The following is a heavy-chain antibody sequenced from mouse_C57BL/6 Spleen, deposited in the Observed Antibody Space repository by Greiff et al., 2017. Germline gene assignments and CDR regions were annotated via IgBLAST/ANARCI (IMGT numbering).Heavy chain of an antibody. CDR1: GFTFSSYG. D-gene: IGHD3-3*01. CDR2: SSSGGSYT. V-gene: IGHV5-6*02. J-gene: IGHJ1*03. Sequence: DVKLEESGGDLVKPGGSLKLSCAASGFTFSSYGMSWVRQTPDKRLEWVATSSSGGSYTYYPDSVKGRFTISRANAKNTLYLQMSRLKSEDTAMYYCARDEGLDFWGTGTTVTVSS. CDR3: ARDEGLDF.